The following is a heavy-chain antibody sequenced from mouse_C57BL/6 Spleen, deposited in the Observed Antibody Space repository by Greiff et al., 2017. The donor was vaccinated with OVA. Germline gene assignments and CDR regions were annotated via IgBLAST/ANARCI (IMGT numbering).Heavy chain of an antibody. CDR3: SRYGGGTAQAHLVD. Sequence: EVMLVESGGGLVQPGGSLSLSCAASGFTFTDYYMSWVRQPPGKALEWLGFIRNKANGYTTESCASVKGRFTISRDNSQSILYHQMNALRAGDSATYYCSRYGGGTAQAHLVDGGQGTTHTVSS. CDR1: GFTFTDYY. V-gene: IGHV7-3*01. D-gene: IGHD3-2*02. J-gene: IGHJ2*01. CDR2: IRNKANGYTT.